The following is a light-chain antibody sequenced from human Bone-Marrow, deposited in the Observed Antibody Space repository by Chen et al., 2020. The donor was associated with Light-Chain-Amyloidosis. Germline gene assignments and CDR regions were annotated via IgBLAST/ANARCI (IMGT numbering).Light chain of an antibody. CDR1: DLPTKY. Sequence: SYELTHPTSVSVSPGQTARITCSGDDLPTKYAYWYQQKPGQAPVLVIHRDTERPSGISERFPGSSSGTTATLTISGGQAEDEADYHCQSADSSGTYEVIFGGGTKLTVL. CDR2: RDT. J-gene: IGLJ2*01. CDR3: QSADSSGTYEVI. V-gene: IGLV3-25*03.